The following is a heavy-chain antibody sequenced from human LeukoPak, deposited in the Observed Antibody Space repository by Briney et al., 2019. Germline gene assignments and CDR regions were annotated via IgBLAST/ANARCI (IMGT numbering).Heavy chain of an antibody. V-gene: IGHV1-69*05. Sequence: GASVKVSCKASGGTFSSYAISWVRQAPGQGLEWMGRIIPIFGTANYAQKFQGRVTITTDESTSTAYMELSSLRSEDTAVYYCASYLGGNFPPYAFDIWGQETMVTVSS. J-gene: IGHJ3*02. D-gene: IGHD4-23*01. CDR1: GGTFSSYA. CDR2: IIPIFGTA. CDR3: ASYLGGNFPPYAFDI.